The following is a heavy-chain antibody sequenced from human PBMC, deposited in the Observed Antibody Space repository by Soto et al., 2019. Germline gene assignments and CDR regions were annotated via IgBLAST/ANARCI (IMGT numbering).Heavy chain of an antibody. D-gene: IGHD5-18*01. V-gene: IGHV4-39*01. J-gene: IGHJ4*02. CDR2: IYYTGST. CDR3: VVAPPRRGYSYGYFDY. CDR1: GVSISNSSFY. Sequence: SETLSLTYTVSGVSISNSSFYWGWVRQPPGKGLEWIGTIYYTGSTYYNPSLKSRVAISSDTSKNQFSLNLRSVTAADTAVYFCVVAPPRRGYSYGYFDYWGQGTQVTVSS.